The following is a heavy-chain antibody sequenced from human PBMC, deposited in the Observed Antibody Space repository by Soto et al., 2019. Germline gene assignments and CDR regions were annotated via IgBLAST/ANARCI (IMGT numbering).Heavy chain of an antibody. J-gene: IGHJ6*02. Sequence: ASVKVSCKASGYTFTSYAMHWVRQAPGQRLEWMGWINAGNGNTKYSQKFQGRVTITRDTSASTAYMELSSLRSEDTAVYYCARIYSGYESYHYYYYYGMDVWGQGTTVTVSS. D-gene: IGHD5-12*01. CDR2: INAGNGNT. CDR3: ARIYSGYESYHYYYYYGMDV. CDR1: GYTFTSYA. V-gene: IGHV1-3*01.